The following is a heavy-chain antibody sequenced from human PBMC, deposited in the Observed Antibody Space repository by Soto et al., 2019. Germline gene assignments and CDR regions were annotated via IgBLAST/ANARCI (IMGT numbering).Heavy chain of an antibody. J-gene: IGHJ6*02. CDR1: GFTFSSYG. V-gene: IGHV3-30*18. Sequence: GGSLRLSCAASGFTFSSYGMHWVRKAPGKGLEWVAVISYDGSNKYYADSVKGRFTISRDNSKNTLYLQMNSLRAEDTAVYYCAKGGKDYDSSGYYYYYYGMDVWGQGTTVTVSS. CDR2: ISYDGSNK. CDR3: AKGGKDYDSSGYYYYYYGMDV. D-gene: IGHD3-22*01.